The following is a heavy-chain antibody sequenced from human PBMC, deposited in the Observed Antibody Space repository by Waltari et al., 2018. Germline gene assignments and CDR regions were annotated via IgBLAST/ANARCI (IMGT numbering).Heavy chain of an antibody. CDR1: KVTFGNFA. CDR2: ISHDGSDK. V-gene: IGHV3-30*01. D-gene: IGHD2-15*01. CDR3: ARVDYGGKNYFYYGLEV. J-gene: IGHJ6*02. Sequence: QVQLVESGGGVVQPGRSLRLSCAGTKVTFGNFAFPWVRQAPGKGLEWAALISHDGSDKYYADSVKGRFSISRDNSKNTVYLQMNSLRSEDTAVYYCARVDYGGKNYFYYGLEVWGQGTTVTVSS.